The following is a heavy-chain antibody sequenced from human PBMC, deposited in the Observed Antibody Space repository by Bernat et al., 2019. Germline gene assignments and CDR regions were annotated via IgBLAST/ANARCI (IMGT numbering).Heavy chain of an antibody. CDR1: GGSISSSNW. V-gene: IGHV4-4*02. CDR2: IYHSGST. Sequence: QVQLQESGPGLVKPSGTLSLTCAVSGGSISSSNWWSWVRQPPGKGLEWIGEIYHSGSTNYNPSLKSRVTISVDTSKNQFSLKLSSVTAADTAVYYCARGPRITIFGVVHKMDVWGKGTTVTVSS. J-gene: IGHJ6*04. CDR3: ARGPRITIFGVVHKMDV. D-gene: IGHD3-3*01.